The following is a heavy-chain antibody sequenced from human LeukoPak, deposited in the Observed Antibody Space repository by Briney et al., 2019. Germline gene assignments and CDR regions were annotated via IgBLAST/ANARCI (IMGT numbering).Heavy chain of an antibody. Sequence: SETLSLTCTVSGYSISIAFYWCWIRQPPGKRLEWIGSISHSGSTYYNPSIKSRVTISVDTSENQFSLKLSSVTAADTAVYYWARGFDYYDSSGYLSNWYFDLWGRGTLVTVSS. CDR3: ARGFDYYDSSGYLSNWYFDL. CDR1: GYSISIAFY. CDR2: ISHSGST. D-gene: IGHD3-22*01. J-gene: IGHJ2*01. V-gene: IGHV4-38-2*02.